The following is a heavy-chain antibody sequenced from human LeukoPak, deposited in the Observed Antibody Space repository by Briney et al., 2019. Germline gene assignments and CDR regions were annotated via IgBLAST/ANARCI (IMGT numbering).Heavy chain of an antibody. D-gene: IGHD6-13*01. CDR3: ARDLVGIHAFDI. Sequence: SETLSLTCTVSGGSISSYYWSWIRQPPGKGLEWIGYIYYSGSTNYNPSLKSRVTISVDTSKNQFSLKLSSVTAADTAVYYCARDLVGIHAFDIWGQGTMVTVSS. CDR1: GGSISSYY. CDR2: IYYSGST. J-gene: IGHJ3*02. V-gene: IGHV4-59*12.